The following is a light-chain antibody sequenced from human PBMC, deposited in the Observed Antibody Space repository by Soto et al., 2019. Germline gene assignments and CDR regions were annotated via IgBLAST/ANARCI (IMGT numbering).Light chain of an antibody. CDR1: RDISTL. Sequence: DIQITQSPASLSSYFLGILSITCRASRDISTLLAWYQQKPGKAPKVLIYESSLLQSGVPSRFSGSGSGTDFTLTISSLQPEDFATYYCQHFKSFPITFGQGTRLEIK. V-gene: IGKV1-12*01. CDR3: QHFKSFPIT. CDR2: ESS. J-gene: IGKJ5*01.